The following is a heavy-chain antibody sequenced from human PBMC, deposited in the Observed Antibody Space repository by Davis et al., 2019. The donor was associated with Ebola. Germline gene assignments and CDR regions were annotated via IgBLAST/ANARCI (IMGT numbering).Heavy chain of an antibody. J-gene: IGHJ6*02. CDR1: GGTFSSYA. CDR2: IIPIFGTA. Sequence: AASVKVSCKASGGTFSSYAISWVRQAPGQGLEWMGGIIPIFGTANYAQKFQGRVTITADKSTSTAYMELSSLRSEDTAVYYCARDSHTWIQLWIGNYGMDVWGQGTTVTVSS. V-gene: IGHV1-69*06. D-gene: IGHD5-18*01. CDR3: ARDSHTWIQLWIGNYGMDV.